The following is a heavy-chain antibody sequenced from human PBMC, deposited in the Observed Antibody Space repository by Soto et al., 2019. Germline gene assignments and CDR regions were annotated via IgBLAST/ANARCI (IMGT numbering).Heavy chain of an antibody. CDR3: AKSRQWLDYYYYGMDV. CDR2: MNPNSGNT. V-gene: IGHV1-8*01. J-gene: IGHJ6*02. Sequence: ASVKVSCKASGYTFTSYDINWVRQATGQGLEWMGWMNPNSGNTGYAQKFQGRVTMTRNTSISTAYMELNSLRAEDTAVYYCAKSRQWLDYYYYGMDVWGQGTTVTVSS. CDR1: GYTFTSYD. D-gene: IGHD6-19*01.